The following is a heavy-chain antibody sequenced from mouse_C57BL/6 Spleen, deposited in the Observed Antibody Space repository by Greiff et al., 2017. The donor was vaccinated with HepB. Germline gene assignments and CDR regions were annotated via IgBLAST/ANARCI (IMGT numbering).Heavy chain of an antibody. D-gene: IGHD1-1*01. V-gene: IGHV5-17*01. CDR2: ISSGSSTI. CDR3: ARPGYYGSSYFDY. J-gene: IGHJ2*01. CDR1: GFTFSDYG. Sequence: EVKVVESGGGLVKPGGSLKLSCAASGFTFSDYGMHWVRQAPEKGLEWVAYISSGSSTIYYADTVKGRFTISRDNAKNTLFLQMTSLRSEDTAMYYCARPGYYGSSYFDYWGQGTTLTVSS.